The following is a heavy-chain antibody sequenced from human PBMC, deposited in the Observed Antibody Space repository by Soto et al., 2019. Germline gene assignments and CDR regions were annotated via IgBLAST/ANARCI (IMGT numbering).Heavy chain of an antibody. CDR3: AKGPDPGAFDI. V-gene: IGHV3-23*01. D-gene: IGHD3-10*01. Sequence: EVQLLESGGGLVQPGGSLRLSCAASGFTFRSYAMSWVRQATGRGLEWVSTFGGRDFNTYYADSVKGRFTVSRDNDNSALFLQMNGLRAEDTAVYYCAKGPDPGAFDIWGQGTLVTVSS. CDR2: FGGRDFNT. CDR1: GFTFRSYA. J-gene: IGHJ3*02.